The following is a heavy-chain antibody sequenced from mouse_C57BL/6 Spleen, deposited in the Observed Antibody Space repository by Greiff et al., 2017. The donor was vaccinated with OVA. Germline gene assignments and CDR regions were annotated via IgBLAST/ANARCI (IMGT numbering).Heavy chain of an antibody. D-gene: IGHD2-3*01. J-gene: IGHJ4*01. V-gene: IGHV1-52*01. CDR1: GYTFTSYW. Sequence: QVQLQQPGAELVRPGSSVPLSCQASGYTFTSYWMHWVKQRPIQGLEWIGNIDPSDSETHYNQKFKDKATLTVDKSSSTAYMQLSSLTSEDSAVYYCARWLLRDYAMDYWGQGTSVTVSS. CDR2: IDPSDSET. CDR3: ARWLLRDYAMDY.